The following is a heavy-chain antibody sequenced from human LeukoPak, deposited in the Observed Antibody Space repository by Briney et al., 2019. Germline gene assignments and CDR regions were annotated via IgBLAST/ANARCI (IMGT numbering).Heavy chain of an antibody. CDR3: ARVTGYMTEDYFDY. CDR1: GGSINSYY. V-gene: IGHV4-59*01. CDR2: IYYSGST. Sequence: SETLSLTCTVSGGSINSYYWSWIRQPPGKGLEWIGYIYYSGSTNYNPSLKSRVTISVDTSKNQFSLRLSSVTAGDTAVYYCARVTGYMTEDYFDYWGQGTLITVSS. J-gene: IGHJ4*02. D-gene: IGHD6-13*01.